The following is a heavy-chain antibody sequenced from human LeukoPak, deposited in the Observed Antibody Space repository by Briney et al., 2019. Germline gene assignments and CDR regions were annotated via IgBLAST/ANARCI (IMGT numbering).Heavy chain of an antibody. Sequence: GGSLRLSCATSGFTFSTYTMYWVRHPPGKRLEWVSIIGSSGGGIHYADSVKGRFTISRDNSKNALYLQMNSLRVEDTAVYYCAIDPNWGTHSWGQGVLVTVSS. CDR2: IGSSGGGI. CDR1: GFTFSTYT. D-gene: IGHD7-27*01. J-gene: IGHJ4*02. CDR3: AIDPNWGTHS. V-gene: IGHV3-23*01.